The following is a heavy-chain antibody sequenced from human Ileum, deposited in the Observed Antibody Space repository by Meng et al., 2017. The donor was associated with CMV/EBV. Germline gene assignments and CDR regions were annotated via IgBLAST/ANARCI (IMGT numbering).Heavy chain of an antibody. CDR3: ARGVAGGPFDY. V-gene: IGHV4-34*01. D-gene: IGHD2-15*01. Sequence: QVQLREWGAGLLKPSEALSLTCAVYGGSFSGYYWSWIRQHPGKGLEWIGEINHSGSTNYNPSLKSRVTISVDTSKNQFFLKLSSVTAADTAVYYCARGVAGGPFDYWGQGTLVTVSS. J-gene: IGHJ4*02. CDR2: INHSGST. CDR1: GGSFSGYY.